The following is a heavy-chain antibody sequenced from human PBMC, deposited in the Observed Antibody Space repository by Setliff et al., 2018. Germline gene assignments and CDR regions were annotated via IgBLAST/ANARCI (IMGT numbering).Heavy chain of an antibody. V-gene: IGHV4-4*07. CDR2: IYHSGST. CDR3: TRNFLGWLARF. D-gene: IGHD6-19*01. CDR1: GGSISSYY. Sequence: SETLSLTCTVSGGSISSYYWSWIRQPAGKGLEWIGSIYHSGSTSYNPSLKSRVTISVDTSKKQFSLKLKSVTAADTAVYYCTRNFLGWLARFWGRGTLVTVSS. J-gene: IGHJ4*02.